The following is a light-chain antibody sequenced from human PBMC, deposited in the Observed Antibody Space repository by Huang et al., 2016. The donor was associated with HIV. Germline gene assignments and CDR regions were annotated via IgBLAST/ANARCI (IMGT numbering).Light chain of an antibody. V-gene: IGKV1-39*01. CDR2: GTS. CDR3: QQSYGIPRT. CDR1: QNISNY. Sequence: DIQMTQSPSSLSASVGDTVIITCRASQNISNYLNWYQQVPGRAPKLVIYGTSNLQRGVSLMRFSGRASGTDFTLTITSLQPEDAATYFCQQSYGIPRTFGLGT. J-gene: IGKJ2*01.